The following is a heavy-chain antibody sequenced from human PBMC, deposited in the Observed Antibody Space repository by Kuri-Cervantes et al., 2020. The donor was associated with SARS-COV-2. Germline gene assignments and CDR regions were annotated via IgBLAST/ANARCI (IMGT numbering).Heavy chain of an antibody. D-gene: IGHD4-23*01. V-gene: IGHV3-30*18. CDR1: GFTFSSYG. Sequence: GESLKISCAASGFTFSSYGMHWVRQAPGKGLEWVAVISYDGSNKYYADSVKGRFTISRDNSKNTLYLQLNSLRAEDTAVYYCAKGGPVEREDAFDIWGQGTMVTVSS. CDR2: ISYDGSNK. J-gene: IGHJ3*02. CDR3: AKGGPVEREDAFDI.